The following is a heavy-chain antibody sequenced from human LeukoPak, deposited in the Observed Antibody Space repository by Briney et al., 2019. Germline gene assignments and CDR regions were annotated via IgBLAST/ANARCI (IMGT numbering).Heavy chain of an antibody. CDR3: ARDQRGWELLSRLRQFYWYFDL. CDR2: IKQDGSEK. D-gene: IGHD1-26*01. J-gene: IGHJ2*01. CDR1: GFTFSSYW. Sequence: GGSLRLSCPASGFTFSSYWMSWVRQAPGKGLEWVANIKQDGSEKYYVDSVKGRFTISRDNAKNSLYLQMNSLRAEDTAVYYCARDQRGWELLSRLRQFYWYFDLWGRGTLVTVSS. V-gene: IGHV3-7*01.